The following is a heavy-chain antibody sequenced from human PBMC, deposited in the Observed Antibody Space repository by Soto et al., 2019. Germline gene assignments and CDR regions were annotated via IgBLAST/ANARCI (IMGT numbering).Heavy chain of an antibody. CDR1: GYTFTGYY. D-gene: IGHD2-15*01. CDR3: ARGLLSGYCSGGSCALDY. CDR2: INPNSGGT. Sequence: ASVKVSCKASGYTFTGYYMHWVRQAPGQGLEWMGWINPNSGGTNYAQKFQGWVTMTRDTSIGTAYMELSRLRSDDTAVYYCARGLLSGYCSGGSCALDYWGQGTLVTV. V-gene: IGHV1-2*04. J-gene: IGHJ4*02.